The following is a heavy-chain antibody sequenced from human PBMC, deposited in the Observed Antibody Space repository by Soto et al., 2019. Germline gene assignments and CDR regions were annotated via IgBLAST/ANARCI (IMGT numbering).Heavy chain of an antibody. Sequence: SETLSLTCTVSGGSIGSYHWSWVRQPPGKGLEWIASVYYTGTTNYNPSLGSRVTISIDAPENQISLKLTSVTAADTAFYYCARDTVLTGMFDFWGQGTLVTVS. D-gene: IGHD4-17*01. V-gene: IGHV4-59*01. J-gene: IGHJ4*02. CDR1: GGSIGSYH. CDR3: ARDTVLTGMFDF. CDR2: VYYTGTT.